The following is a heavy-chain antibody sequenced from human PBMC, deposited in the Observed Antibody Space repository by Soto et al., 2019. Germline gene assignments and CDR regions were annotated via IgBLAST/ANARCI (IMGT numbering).Heavy chain of an antibody. D-gene: IGHD3-10*01. Sequence: ASVKVSCKASGYSFTNYGISWVRQAPGQGREWRGWISGHNGNTNCARTLQGRVTMTTDTSTSTAYMELRSMRSDDTAVYYCATDYYGSWSPRSPFFYWGQGTLVTVSS. J-gene: IGHJ4*02. V-gene: IGHV1-18*01. CDR2: ISGHNGNT. CDR1: GYSFTNYG. CDR3: ATDYYGSWSPRSPFFY.